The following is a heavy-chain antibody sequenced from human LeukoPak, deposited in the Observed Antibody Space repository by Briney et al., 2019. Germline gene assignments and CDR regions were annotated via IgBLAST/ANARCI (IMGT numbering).Heavy chain of an antibody. CDR3: ARDEIAAATAYSLDY. D-gene: IGHD3-16*01. Sequence: SQTLSLTCVISGDSVSRNSAAWNWIRQSPSRGLEWLGRTYYRSKWYNDYAVSMKGRITFNADTSKNQFSLQLNSVTPEDTAVYYCARDEIAAATAYSLDYWGQGTLVTASS. V-gene: IGHV6-1*01. CDR1: GDSVSRNSAA. CDR2: TYYRSKWYN. J-gene: IGHJ4*02.